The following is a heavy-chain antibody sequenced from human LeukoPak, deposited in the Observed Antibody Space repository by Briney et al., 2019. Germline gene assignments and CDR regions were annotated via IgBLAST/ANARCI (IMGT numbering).Heavy chain of an antibody. J-gene: IGHJ4*02. CDR2: INTDGSGT. V-gene: IGHV3-74*01. D-gene: IGHD6-13*01. CDR1: GFTFSRYW. Sequence: PGGSLRLSCAASGFTFSRYWMHWVRQAPGKGLVWVSRINTDGSGTSYADSVKGGFTISRDNAKNTLYLQMNSLRAEDTAVYYCARDGLAAARDYWGQGTLVTVSS. CDR3: ARDGLAAARDY.